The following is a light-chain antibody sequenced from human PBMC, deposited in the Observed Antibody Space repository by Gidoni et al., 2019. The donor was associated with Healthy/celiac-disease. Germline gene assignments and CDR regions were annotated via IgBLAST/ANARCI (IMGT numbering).Light chain of an antibody. CDR3: QQSYSTPPNT. CDR2: AAS. J-gene: IGKJ2*01. CDR1: QSISSY. V-gene: IGKV1-39*01. Sequence: DIQMTQSPSSLSASVRDRVTITCRASQSISSYLNWYQQKPGKAPKLLIYAASSLQSGVPSRFSGSGSGTDFTLTIISLQPDDFATDYCQQSYSTPPNTFGQGTKLEIK.